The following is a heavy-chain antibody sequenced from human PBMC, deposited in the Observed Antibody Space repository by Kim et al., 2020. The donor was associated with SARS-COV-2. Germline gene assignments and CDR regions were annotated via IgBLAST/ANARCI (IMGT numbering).Heavy chain of an antibody. J-gene: IGHJ3*02. Sequence: YDADAVEGRFTISRDNAKNSLVLQMNSLRDEETALYYCVRDRMGGDFDMWGQGTMVTVSS. D-gene: IGHD3-16*01. V-gene: IGHV3-48*02. CDR3: VRDRMGGDFDM.